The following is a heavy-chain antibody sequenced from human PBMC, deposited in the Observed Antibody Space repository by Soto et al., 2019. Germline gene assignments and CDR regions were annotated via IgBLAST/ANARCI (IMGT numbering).Heavy chain of an antibody. D-gene: IGHD2-2*02. J-gene: IGHJ6*02. Sequence: SVKVSCKASGGTFSSYAISWVRQAPGQGLEWMGGIIPIFGTANYAQRFQGRVTITADKSTSTAYMELSSLRSEDTAVYYCARGYCSSTSCYTGGYYYYYGMDVWGQGTTVTVSS. V-gene: IGHV1-69*06. CDR1: GGTFSSYA. CDR2: IIPIFGTA. CDR3: ARGYCSSTSCYTGGYYYYYGMDV.